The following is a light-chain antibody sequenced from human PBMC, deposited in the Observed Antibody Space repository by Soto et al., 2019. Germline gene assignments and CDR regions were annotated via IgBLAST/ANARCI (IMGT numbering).Light chain of an antibody. J-gene: IGLJ3*02. CDR3: SSYTVSNTWV. Sequence: QSALTQPPSASGSPGQSVTISCTGTNSDVGAYIYVSWYQQHPGKAPKLMMYDVSKRPSGVPDRFSGSKSGNTASLTVSGLQAEDEADYYFSSYTVSNTWVFGGGTQLTVL. V-gene: IGLV2-8*01. CDR1: NSDVGAYIY. CDR2: DVS.